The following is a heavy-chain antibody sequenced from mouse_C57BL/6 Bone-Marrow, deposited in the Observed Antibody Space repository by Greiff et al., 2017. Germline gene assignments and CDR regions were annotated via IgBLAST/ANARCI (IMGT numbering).Heavy chain of an antibody. CDR3: ARSKNWDSWFAY. J-gene: IGHJ3*01. CDR1: GYAFTNYL. Sequence: VQLQQSGAELVRPGTSVKVSCKASGYAFTNYLIEWVKQRPGQGLEWIGVINPGSGGTNYNEKFKGKATLTADKSSSTAYTQLSSLTSEDSAVYFGARSKNWDSWFAYWGQGTLVTVSA. D-gene: IGHD4-1*01. CDR2: INPGSGGT. V-gene: IGHV1-54*01.